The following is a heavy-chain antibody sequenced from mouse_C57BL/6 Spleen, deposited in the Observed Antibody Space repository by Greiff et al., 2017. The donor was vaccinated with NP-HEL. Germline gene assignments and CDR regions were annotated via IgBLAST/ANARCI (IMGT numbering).Heavy chain of an antibody. V-gene: IGHV1-15*01. CDR1: GYTFTDYE. Sequence: QVQLKQSGAELVRPGASVTLSCKASGYTFTDYEMHWVKQTPVHGLEWIGAIDPETGGTAYNQKFKGKAILTADNSSSTAYMELRSLTSEDSAVYYYTTYYSGTYWGQGTLVTVSA. CDR2: IDPETGGT. J-gene: IGHJ3*01. D-gene: IGHD2-12*01. CDR3: TTYYSGTY.